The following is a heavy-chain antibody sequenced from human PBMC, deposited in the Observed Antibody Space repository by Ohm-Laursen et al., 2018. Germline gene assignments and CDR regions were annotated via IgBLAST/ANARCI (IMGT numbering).Heavy chain of an antibody. CDR3: ARTVAVAEDY. D-gene: IGHD6-19*01. Sequence: SLRLSCAASGFTFSSYGMHWVRQAPGKGLEWVAVISYDGSNKYYADSVKGRFTISRDNAKNSLYLQMNSLRAEDTAVYYCARTVAVAEDYWGQGTLVTVSS. CDR1: GFTFSSYG. V-gene: IGHV3-30*03. CDR2: ISYDGSNK. J-gene: IGHJ4*02.